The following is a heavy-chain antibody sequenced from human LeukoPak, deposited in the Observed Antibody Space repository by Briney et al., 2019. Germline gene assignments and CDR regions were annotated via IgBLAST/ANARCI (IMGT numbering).Heavy chain of an antibody. V-gene: IGHV3-30*02. Sequence: PGGSLRLSCAASGFTFGSYGMHWVRQAPGKGLEWVAFIRYDGSNKYYADSVKGRFTNSRDNSKNTLYLQMNSLRAEDTAVYYCAKGAAMAEYFQHWGQGTLVTVSS. D-gene: IGHD5-18*01. J-gene: IGHJ1*01. CDR3: AKGAAMAEYFQH. CDR2: IRYDGSNK. CDR1: GFTFGSYG.